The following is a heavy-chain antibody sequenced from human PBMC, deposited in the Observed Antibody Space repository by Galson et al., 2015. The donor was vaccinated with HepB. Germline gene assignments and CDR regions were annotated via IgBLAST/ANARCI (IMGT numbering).Heavy chain of an antibody. J-gene: IGHJ5*02. CDR3: ARGGIGMNAITNWFDP. CDR1: GFTFSRYG. Sequence: SLRLSCAPSGFTFSRYGMHWVRQAPGKGLEWVALIWYDGSKTYYADSLKGRFTISRDNSKNILYLQMNSLRDEDTAVYYCARGGIGMNAITNWFDPWGPGTLVTVAS. D-gene: IGHD1-26*01. CDR2: IWYDGSKT. V-gene: IGHV3-33*01.